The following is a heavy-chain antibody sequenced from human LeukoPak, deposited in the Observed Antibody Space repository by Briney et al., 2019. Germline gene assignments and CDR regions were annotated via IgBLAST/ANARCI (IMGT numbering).Heavy chain of an antibody. CDR1: GGSITTDNW. CDR3: ARGRAKLPDYYYYYMDV. Sequence: SETLSLTCAVSGGSITTDNWWIWFRQPPGKGLEWIGGIFHSGSTNYNPSLKSRVTISVDNSKKQFSLRLTSVTAADTAVYYCARGRAKLPDYYYYYMDVWGKGTTVTVSS. J-gene: IGHJ6*03. D-gene: IGHD1-1*01. V-gene: IGHV4-4*02. CDR2: IFHSGST.